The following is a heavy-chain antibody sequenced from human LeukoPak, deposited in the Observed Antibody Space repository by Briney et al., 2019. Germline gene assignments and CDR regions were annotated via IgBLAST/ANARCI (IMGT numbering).Heavy chain of an antibody. J-gene: IGHJ4*02. D-gene: IGHD1-26*01. V-gene: IGHV4-61*02. CDR3: ARSYSGSYN. CDR1: GASISSGSYY. Sequence: PSETLSLTCTVSGASISSGSYYWSWIRQPAGKGLEWIGRIYTSGSTNYNPSLKSRVTISVDTSKNQFSLKLSSVTAADTAVYYCARSYSGSYNWGQGTLVTVSS. CDR2: IYTSGST.